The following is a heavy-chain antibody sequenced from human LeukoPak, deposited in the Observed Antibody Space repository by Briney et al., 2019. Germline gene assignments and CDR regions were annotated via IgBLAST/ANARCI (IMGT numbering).Heavy chain of an antibody. D-gene: IGHD6-6*01. V-gene: IGHV3-66*01. CDR1: GFTVSSNY. CDR3: ARYSSSKGYWFDP. CDR2: IYSGGST. Sequence: GGSLRLSCAASGFTVSSNYMSWVRQAPGKGLEWVSVIYSGGSTYYADSVKGRFTISRDNSKNTLYLQMNSLRAEDTAVYYCARYSSSKGYWFDPWGQGTLVTVSS. J-gene: IGHJ5*02.